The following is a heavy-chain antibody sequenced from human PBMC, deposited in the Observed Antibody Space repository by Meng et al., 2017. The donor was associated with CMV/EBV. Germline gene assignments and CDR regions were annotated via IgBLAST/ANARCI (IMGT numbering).Heavy chain of an antibody. CDR2: INPNSGGT. J-gene: IGHJ5*02. D-gene: IGHD6-13*01. CDR3: ARETPQYSSTWYGGSNWFDP. Sequence: ASVKVSCKASGSTFTGYYMHWVRQAPGQGFEWMGWINPNSGGTNYAQKFHGRVTMTRDTSISTAYMELSRLRSDDTAVYYCARETPQYSSTWYGGSNWFDPWGQGTLVTVSS. V-gene: IGHV1-2*02. CDR1: GSTFTGYY.